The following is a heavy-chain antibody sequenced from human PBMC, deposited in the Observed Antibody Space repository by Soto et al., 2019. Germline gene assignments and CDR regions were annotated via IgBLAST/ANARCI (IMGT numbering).Heavy chain of an antibody. V-gene: IGHV4-34*01. J-gene: IGHJ5*02. D-gene: IGHD1-1*01. CDR3: ARGRVQRLLRWFDP. CDR1: GGSFSGYY. CDR2: INHSGST. Sequence: QVQLQQWGAGLLKPSETLSLTCAVYGGSFSGYYWSWIRQPPGKGLEWIGEINHSGSTNYNPSLKSRVTISVDTSKNQFSLKLSSVTAADTAVYYCARGRVQRLLRWFDPWGQGTLVTVSS.